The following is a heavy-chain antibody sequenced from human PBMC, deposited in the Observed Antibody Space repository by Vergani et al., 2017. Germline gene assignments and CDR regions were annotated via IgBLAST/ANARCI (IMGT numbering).Heavy chain of an antibody. Sequence: QVQLQESGPGLVKPSQTLSLTCTVSGGSISSGDYYWSWIRQPPGKGLEWIGYIYYSGSTYYNPSLKSRVTISVDTSKNQFSLKLSSVTAADTAVYYCARDTDGGPRGHYGMDVWGQGTLVTVSS. V-gene: IGHV4-30-4*08. CDR2: IYYSGST. CDR3: ARDTDGGPRGHYGMDV. CDR1: GGSISSGDYY. D-gene: IGHD4-23*01. J-gene: IGHJ6*02.